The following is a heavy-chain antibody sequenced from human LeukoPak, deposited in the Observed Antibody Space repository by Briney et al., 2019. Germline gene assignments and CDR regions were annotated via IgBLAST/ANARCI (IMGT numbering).Heavy chain of an antibody. Sequence: SVKVSCKASGGTFSSYAISWVRQAPGQGLEWMGRIIPILGIANYAQKFQGRVTITADKSTSTAYMELSSLRSEDTAVYYCAREPSMVRGVDIDCWGQGTLVTVSS. V-gene: IGHV1-69*04. CDR3: AREPSMVRGVDIDC. CDR1: GGTFSSYA. J-gene: IGHJ4*02. D-gene: IGHD3-10*01. CDR2: IIPILGIA.